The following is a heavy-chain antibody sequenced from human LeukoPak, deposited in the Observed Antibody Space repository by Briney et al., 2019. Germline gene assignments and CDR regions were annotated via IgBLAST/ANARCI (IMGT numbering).Heavy chain of an antibody. V-gene: IGHV3-7*01. CDR2: IKQDGSEK. CDR1: GFTFSSYW. J-gene: IGHJ6*03. D-gene: IGHD2-2*01. Sequence: PGGSLRLSCAASGFTFSSYWMSWVRQAPGKGLEWVANIKQDGSEKYYVDSVKGRFTISRDNAKNSLYLQMNSLRAEDTAVYYCARDSSQYCSSTSCHYYYYYMDVWGKGTTVTVSS. CDR3: ARDSSQYCSSTSCHYYYYYMDV.